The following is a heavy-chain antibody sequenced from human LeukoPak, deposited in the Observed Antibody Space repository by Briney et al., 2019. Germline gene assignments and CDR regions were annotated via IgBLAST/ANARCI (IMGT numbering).Heavy chain of an antibody. D-gene: IGHD1-14*01. V-gene: IGHV3-48*01. CDR2: ITDSGRNI. CDR3: ARGRDHGFDI. J-gene: IGHJ3*02. CDR1: GGTFSNFY. Sequence: QPGGSLRLSCAASGGTFSNFYMNWVRQAPGKGLEWVAYITDSGRNIYYADSVKGRFTISRDNAKNSLYLQMNSLRPEDTAVYYCARGRDHGFDIWGQGTMVTVSS.